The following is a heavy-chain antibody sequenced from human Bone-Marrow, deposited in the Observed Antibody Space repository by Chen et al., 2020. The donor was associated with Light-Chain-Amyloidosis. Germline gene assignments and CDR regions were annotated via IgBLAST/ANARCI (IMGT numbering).Heavy chain of an antibody. CDR1: GYTFTGYH. Sequence: QVQLVQSGAEVKKPGASVKVSCEASGYTFTGYHMHWVRQAPGQGLEWMGWINPNSDSPIYAQKFQCRVTRTRDTSISTVYMELSRLRSDDTAVYYCARGLHCSNTNCYLEFYYNAMDVWGQGTTVTVSS. CDR3: ARGLHCSNTNCYLEFYYNAMDV. CDR2: INPNSDSP. J-gene: IGHJ6*02. V-gene: IGHV1-2*02. D-gene: IGHD2-2*01.